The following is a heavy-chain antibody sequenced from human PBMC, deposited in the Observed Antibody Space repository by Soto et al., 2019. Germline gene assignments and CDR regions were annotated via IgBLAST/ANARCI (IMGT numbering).Heavy chain of an antibody. CDR1: GYSFTNSA. CDR2: INAGSGSA. CDR3: ARGGGATDY. J-gene: IGHJ4*02. Sequence: ASVKVSCKASGYSFTNSAIHWLRQAPGQRLEWMGWINAGSGSAKYSQKFQGRVTITRDTSKNQFSLKLSSVTAADTAVYYCARGGGATDYWGQGTLVTVSS. V-gene: IGHV1-3*01. D-gene: IGHD1-26*01.